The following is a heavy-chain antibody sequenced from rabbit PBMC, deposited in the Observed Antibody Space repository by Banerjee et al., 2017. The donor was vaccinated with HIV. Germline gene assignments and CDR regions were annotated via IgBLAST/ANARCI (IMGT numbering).Heavy chain of an antibody. Sequence: QEQLEESGGDLVKPEGSLTLTCTASGFSFSSGYVMCWVRQAPGKGLEWIACIDVGKSGTTYYASWAKGRFTISKTSSTTVTLQMTSLTAADTATYFCARDLAGVIGWNFNLWGPGTLVTVS. J-gene: IGHJ4*01. CDR1: GFSFSSGYV. V-gene: IGHV1S45*01. D-gene: IGHD4-1*01. CDR2: IDVGKSGTT. CDR3: ARDLAGVIGWNFNL.